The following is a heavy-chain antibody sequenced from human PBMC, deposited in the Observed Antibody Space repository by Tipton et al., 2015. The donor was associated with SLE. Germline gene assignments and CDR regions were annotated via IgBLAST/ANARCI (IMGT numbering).Heavy chain of an antibody. J-gene: IGHJ4*02. V-gene: IGHV3-30*04. CDR2: ISYDGSNK. D-gene: IGHD2-8*01. CDR1: GFTFNSYA. CDR3: ARSLLLVYPSDY. Sequence: SLRLSCAASGFTFNSYAMHWVRQAPGKGLEWVAVISYDGSNKYYADSVKGRFTISRDNSKNTLYLQMNSLRAEDTAVYYCARSLLLVYPSDYWGQGTLVTVSS.